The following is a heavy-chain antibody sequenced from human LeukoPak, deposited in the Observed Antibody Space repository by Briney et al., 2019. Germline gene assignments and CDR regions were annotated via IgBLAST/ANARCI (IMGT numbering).Heavy chain of an antibody. CDR1: GGSISSYY. CDR2: IYYSGSA. Sequence: SETLSLTCTVSGGSISSYYWSWIRQPPGKGLEWIGYIYYSGSANYNPSLKSRVTISVDTSKNQFSLKLSSVTAADTAVYYCARAPQGYDFWSGYTGPMTDWGQGTLVTVSS. J-gene: IGHJ4*02. V-gene: IGHV4-59*01. D-gene: IGHD3-3*01. CDR3: ARAPQGYDFWSGYTGPMTD.